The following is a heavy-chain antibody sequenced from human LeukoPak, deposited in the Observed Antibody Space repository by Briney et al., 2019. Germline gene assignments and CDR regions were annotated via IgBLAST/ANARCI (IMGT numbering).Heavy chain of an antibody. D-gene: IGHD3-3*01. J-gene: IGHJ4*02. CDR1: GGSISSYY. V-gene: IGHV4-4*07. CDR2: MYGSGST. CDR3: AVDFWSGYYYFDY. Sequence: SETLSLTCSVSGGSISSYYWSWIRQPAGKGLECIGRMYGSGSTNYNPSLKSRVTISVDTSKNQFSLKLSSVTAADTAVYYCAVDFWSGYYYFDYWGQGTLVTVSS.